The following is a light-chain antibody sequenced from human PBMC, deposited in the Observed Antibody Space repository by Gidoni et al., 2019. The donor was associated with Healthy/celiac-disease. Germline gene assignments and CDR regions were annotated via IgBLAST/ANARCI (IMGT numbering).Light chain of an antibody. CDR2: DAS. CDR3: QQFNNYPLT. J-gene: IGKJ4*01. Sequence: AIQLTQSPSSLSASVGDRVTITCRASQGISSALAWYQQKPGTAPKLLIYDASSLESGVPSRFSGSGSGTDFTLTISSLQPEDFATYYCQQFNNYPLTFGGXTKVEIK. V-gene: IGKV1D-13*01. CDR1: QGISSA.